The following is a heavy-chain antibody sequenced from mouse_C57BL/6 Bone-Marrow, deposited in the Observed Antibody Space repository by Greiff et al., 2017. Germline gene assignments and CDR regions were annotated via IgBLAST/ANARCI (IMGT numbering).Heavy chain of an antibody. V-gene: IGHV3-8*01. CDR3: ARGYGSNYAMDY. D-gene: IGHD1-1*02. CDR1: GYSITSDY. J-gene: IGHJ4*01. CDR2: ISYSGST. Sequence: DVKLQESGPGLAKPSQTLSLTCSVTGYSITSDYWHWIRKFPGNKLEYMGYISYSGSTYYNPSLKSRISITRDTSKNQYYLQLNSVTTEDTATYYCARGYGSNYAMDYWGQGTSVTVSS.